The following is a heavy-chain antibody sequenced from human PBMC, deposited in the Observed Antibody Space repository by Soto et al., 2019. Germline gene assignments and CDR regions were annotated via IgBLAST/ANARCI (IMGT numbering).Heavy chain of an antibody. V-gene: IGHV3-64D*06. CDR1: GFTFSSYA. CDR2: ISSNGGST. Sequence: GGSLRLSCSASGFTFSSYAMHWVRQAPGKGLEYVSAISSNGGSTYYADSVKGRFTISRDNSKNTLYLQMSSLRDEDTAVYYCVKDVWAGIAAAVAYYYGMDVWGQGTTLTVSS. CDR3: VKDVWAGIAAAVAYYYGMDV. D-gene: IGHD6-13*01. J-gene: IGHJ6*02.